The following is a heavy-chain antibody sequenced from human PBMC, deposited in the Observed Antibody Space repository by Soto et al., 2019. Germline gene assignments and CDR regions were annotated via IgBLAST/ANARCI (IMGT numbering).Heavy chain of an antibody. CDR3: ARDGLIRGVVIDSGMDV. D-gene: IGHD3-10*01. CDR1: GYTFTNYG. V-gene: IGHV1-18*01. J-gene: IGHJ6*02. CDR2: ITASNGNA. Sequence: GASVKVSCKASGYTFTNYGITWVRQAPGQGLEWMGWITASNGNANYAREIQGRLTLTRDTSTNTASMELRSLRAEDTAVYYCARDGLIRGVVIDSGMDVWGQGTTVTVSS.